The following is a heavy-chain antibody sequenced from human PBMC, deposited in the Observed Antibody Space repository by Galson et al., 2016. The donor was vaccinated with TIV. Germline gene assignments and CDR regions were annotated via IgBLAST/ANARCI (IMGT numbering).Heavy chain of an antibody. J-gene: IGHJ4*02. Sequence: SVKVSCKASGYIFINYYIHWVRQAPGQGLEWLGWFNPDSGATQYAQKFQGRVTMTRDTSISTAYMELRRLISDDTAVYYCARVNWARAFDYWGQGTHVTDSS. CDR2: FNPDSGAT. D-gene: IGHD7-27*01. V-gene: IGHV1-2*02. CDR1: GYIFINYY. CDR3: ARVNWARAFDY.